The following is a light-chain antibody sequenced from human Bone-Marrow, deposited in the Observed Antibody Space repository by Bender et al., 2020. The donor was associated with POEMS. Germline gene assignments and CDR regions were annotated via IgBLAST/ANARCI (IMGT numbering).Light chain of an antibody. CDR3: AVWDDSLNGWV. J-gene: IGLJ3*02. CDR1: SSDVGGYNH. Sequence: QSALTQPPSASGSPGQSVTISCTGTSSDVGGYNHVSWYQQHPGKAPRLMIYEVGKRPSGVPDRFSGSRSGTSASLAISGLQSEDEADYYCAVWDDSLNGWVFGGGTKLTVL. V-gene: IGLV2-8*01. CDR2: EVG.